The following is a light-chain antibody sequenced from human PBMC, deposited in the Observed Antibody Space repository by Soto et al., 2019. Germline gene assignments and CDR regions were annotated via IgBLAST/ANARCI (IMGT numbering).Light chain of an antibody. CDR2: DVS. Sequence: DIQMTQSPSTLSASIGDRVTLTCRASQSLTGRLAWYQQKPGRPPKLLIYDVSILESWVPSRFSGSESGTDCTLTISSLRPDDFATFYCQQYKVYPYTFGQGTRLDI. CDR3: QQYKVYPYT. V-gene: IGKV1-5*01. J-gene: IGKJ2*01. CDR1: QSLTGR.